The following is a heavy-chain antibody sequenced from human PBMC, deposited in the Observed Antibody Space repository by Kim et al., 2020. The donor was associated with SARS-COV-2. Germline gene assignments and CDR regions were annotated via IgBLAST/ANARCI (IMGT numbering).Heavy chain of an antibody. Sequence: NGNTKYSQKFQGRVTITRDTSASTGYMELSSLRSEDTAVYYCARGAPSNYWGQGTLVTVSS. J-gene: IGHJ4*02. CDR3: ARGAPSNY. CDR2: NGNT. V-gene: IGHV1-3*01.